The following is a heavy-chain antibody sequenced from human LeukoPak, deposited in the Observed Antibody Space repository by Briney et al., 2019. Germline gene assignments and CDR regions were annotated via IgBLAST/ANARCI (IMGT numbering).Heavy chain of an antibody. V-gene: IGHV3-21*01. CDR2: ISSSSRYI. Sequence: GGSLRLSFAASGFTFVGYRWNWVSQAPGKGLDGVQSISSSSRYIYYADSVKGRFTISRDNAKNSLFPQMNSLRAEDTAVYYCAGINDYGDPTGAFDIWGQGTMVTVSS. J-gene: IGHJ3*02. CDR1: GFTFVGYR. CDR3: AGINDYGDPTGAFDI. D-gene: IGHD4-17*01.